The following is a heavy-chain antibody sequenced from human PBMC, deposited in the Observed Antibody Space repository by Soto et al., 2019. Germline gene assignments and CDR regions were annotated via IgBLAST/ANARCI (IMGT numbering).Heavy chain of an antibody. CDR1: GFTFSSYA. Sequence: EVQLLESGGGVVQPGGSLRLSCAASGFTFSSYAMSWVRQAPGKGLEWVSAISGSGGSTYYADSVKGRFTISRDNSKNTLYLQMTSLRAEDTAVYYCANLMIWYTSGWFDPWGQGTLVTVSS. D-gene: IGHD6-13*01. V-gene: IGHV3-23*01. CDR2: ISGSGGST. CDR3: ANLMIWYTSGWFDP. J-gene: IGHJ5*02.